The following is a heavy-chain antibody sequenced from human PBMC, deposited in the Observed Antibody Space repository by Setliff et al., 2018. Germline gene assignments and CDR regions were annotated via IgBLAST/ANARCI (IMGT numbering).Heavy chain of an antibody. CDR1: GYTFTSYG. Sequence: ASVKVSCKASGYTFTSYGISWVRQAPGQGLEWMGWISAYNGSTNYAQKLQGRVTMTTDTSTSTAYMELRSLRSDDTAVYYCAREMTTDKNHYLDFWGQGTLVTVSS. D-gene: IGHD4-4*01. CDR3: AREMTTDKNHYLDF. J-gene: IGHJ4*02. V-gene: IGHV1-18*01. CDR2: ISAYNGST.